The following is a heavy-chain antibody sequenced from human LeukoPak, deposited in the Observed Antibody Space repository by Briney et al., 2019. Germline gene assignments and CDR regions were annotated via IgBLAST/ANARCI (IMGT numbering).Heavy chain of an antibody. J-gene: IGHJ4*02. V-gene: IGHV1-46*01. CDR2: INPSGGST. CDR1: GYTFTSYY. D-gene: IGHD3-3*01. Sequence: ASVKVSCKASGYTFTSYYMHWVRQAPGQGLEWMGIINPSGGSTSYAQKFQGRVTMTRDMSTSTVYMELSSLRAEDTAVYYCAKADRITIFGVVGCPDYWGQGTLVTVSS. CDR3: AKADRITIFGVVGCPDY.